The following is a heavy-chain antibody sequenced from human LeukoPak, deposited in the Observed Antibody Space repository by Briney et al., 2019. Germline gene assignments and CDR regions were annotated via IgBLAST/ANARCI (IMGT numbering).Heavy chain of an antibody. D-gene: IGHD6-19*01. CDR1: GGSISSYY. J-gene: IGHJ6*03. Sequence: PSETLSLTCTVSGGSISSYYWSWIRQPAGKGLEWIGRIYISGSGSTNYNPSLKGRVTMSVDTSKNQFSLKLSSVTAADTAVYYCARDKRVAVAGTDSYYYYMDVWGNGTTVSMSS. CDR3: ARDKRVAVAGTDSYYYYMDV. V-gene: IGHV4-4*07. CDR2: IYISGSGST.